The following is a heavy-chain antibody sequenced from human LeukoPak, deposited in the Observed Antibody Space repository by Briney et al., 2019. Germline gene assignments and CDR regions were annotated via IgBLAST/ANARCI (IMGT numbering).Heavy chain of an antibody. V-gene: IGHV4-59*01. J-gene: IGHJ4*02. CDR3: GGGHGERLRFDY. D-gene: IGHD7-27*01. CDR1: GGSISSYY. CDR2: IYYSGST. Sequence: SETLSLTCTVSGGSISSYYWSWIRQPPGKGLEWIGYIYYSGSTNYNPALKSRVTISVDTSKNHFSLKLRSVTAADKAGYYCGGGHGERLRFDYWGQGILVTVSS.